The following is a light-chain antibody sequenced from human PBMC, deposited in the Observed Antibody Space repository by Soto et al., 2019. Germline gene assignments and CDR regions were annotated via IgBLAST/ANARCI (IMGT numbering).Light chain of an antibody. J-gene: IGKJ5*01. CDR2: ATY. CDR1: RTIDNY. V-gene: IGKV1-39*01. CDR3: QQSYNTPIT. Sequence: IQMTQSPSSLSASLGDRVTITCRASRTIDNYLNWYQQKPGRAHELLVYATYSLQSGVQSRFTGGGSGTHFTLTIRGLQPEDFATYFCQQSYNTPITFGQGTRLEIK.